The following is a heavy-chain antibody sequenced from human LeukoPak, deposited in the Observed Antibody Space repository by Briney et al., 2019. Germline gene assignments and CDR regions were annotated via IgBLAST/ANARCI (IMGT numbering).Heavy chain of an antibody. CDR2: ISGSGGST. J-gene: IGHJ4*02. D-gene: IGHD3-10*01. V-gene: IGHV3-23*01. CDR3: AKDSALWFGELYSYFDY. CDR1: GFTFSSYA. Sequence: GGSLRLSCAASGFTFSSYAMSWVRQAPGKGLGWVSAISGSGGSTYYADSVKGRFTISRDNSKNTLYLQMNSLRAEDTAVYYCAKDSALWFGELYSYFDYWGQGTLVTVSS.